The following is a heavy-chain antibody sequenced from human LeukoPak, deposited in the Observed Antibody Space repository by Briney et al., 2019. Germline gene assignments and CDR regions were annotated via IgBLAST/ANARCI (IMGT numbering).Heavy chain of an antibody. J-gene: IGHJ5*02. V-gene: IGHV4-39*01. Sequence: SETLSLTCTVSGGSISSYYWGWIRQPPGKGLEWIGSIYYSGSTYYNPSLKSRVTISVDTSKNQFSLKLSSVTAADTAVYYCARPLRRGYCSSTSCYSWWFDPWGQGTLVTVSS. CDR2: IYYSGST. CDR3: ARPLRRGYCSSTSCYSWWFDP. D-gene: IGHD2-2*02. CDR1: GGSISSYY.